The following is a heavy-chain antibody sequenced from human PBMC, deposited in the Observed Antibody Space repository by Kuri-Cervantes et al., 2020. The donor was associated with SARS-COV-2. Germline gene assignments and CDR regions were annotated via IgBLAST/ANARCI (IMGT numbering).Heavy chain of an antibody. CDR2: INPNSGGT. CDR1: GYTFTGYY. D-gene: IGHD6-19*01. Sequence: ASVKVSCTASGYTFTGYYMHWVRQAPGQGLEWMGWINPNSGGTNYAQKFQGRVTMTRDTSISTAYMELSRLRSDDTAVYYCALMAGYYYYYMDVWGKGTTVTVSS. V-gene: IGHV1-2*02. CDR3: ALMAGYYYYYMDV. J-gene: IGHJ6*03.